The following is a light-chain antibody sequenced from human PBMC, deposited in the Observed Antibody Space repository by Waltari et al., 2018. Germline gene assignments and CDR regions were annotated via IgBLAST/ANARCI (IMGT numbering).Light chain of an antibody. Sequence: QSALTQPPSASGSPGHSVTISCTGTCSAVGGLNPVSWYQQYPGKAPKLMIYEVSQRPSGVPDRFAGCKSGNTASLTVAGLQADDEGDYCCCSYTGYNNLVFGGGTKLTVL. CDR3: CSYTGYNNLV. CDR1: CSAVGGLNP. CDR2: EVS. V-gene: IGLV2-8*01. J-gene: IGLJ3*02.